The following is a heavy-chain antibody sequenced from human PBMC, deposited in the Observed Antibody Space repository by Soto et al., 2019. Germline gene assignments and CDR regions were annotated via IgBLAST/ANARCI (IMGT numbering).Heavy chain of an antibody. Sequence: QVRLAESGGGVVQPGGSLRLSCAASGFSFSSYGMHWLRQAPGKGLEWVAVISNDENKKYYADSVKGRFAISRDQSKSTLYLEMSSLRGEDTAVYYCAKVGDVYNSFFDYWGQGTPVTVSS. J-gene: IGHJ4*02. V-gene: IGHV3-30*18. CDR1: GFSFSSYG. D-gene: IGHD1-26*01. CDR2: ISNDENKK. CDR3: AKVGDVYNSFFDY.